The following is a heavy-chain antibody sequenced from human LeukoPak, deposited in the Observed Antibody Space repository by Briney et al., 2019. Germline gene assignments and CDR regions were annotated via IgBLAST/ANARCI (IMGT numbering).Heavy chain of an antibody. J-gene: IGHJ6*04. Sequence: PGGSLRPSRAASGFTFSDHYMDWVRQAPGKGLEWVGRTKNKANSYTTQYAASVKGRFTISRDDSKNSLYLQMNSLKTEDTAVYYCARGSSGVTISSYGMDVWGKGTTVTVSS. CDR3: ARGSSGVTISSYGMDV. D-gene: IGHD3-9*01. CDR1: GFTFSDHY. V-gene: IGHV3-72*01. CDR2: TKNKANSYTT.